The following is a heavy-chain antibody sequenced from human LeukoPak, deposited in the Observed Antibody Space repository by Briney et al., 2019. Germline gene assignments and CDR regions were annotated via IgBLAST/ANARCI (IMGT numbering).Heavy chain of an antibody. Sequence: PGGSLRLSCAASGFTFSTYWMHWVRQAPGKGLVWVSRINSVGSSTTYADSVKGRFTISRDNAKNTLYLQMNSLGAEDTAVYYCAKDGIAVAGPRSYYMDVWGKGTTVTVSS. J-gene: IGHJ6*03. CDR2: INSVGSST. CDR3: AKDGIAVAGPRSYYMDV. CDR1: GFTFSTYW. V-gene: IGHV3-74*01. D-gene: IGHD6-19*01.